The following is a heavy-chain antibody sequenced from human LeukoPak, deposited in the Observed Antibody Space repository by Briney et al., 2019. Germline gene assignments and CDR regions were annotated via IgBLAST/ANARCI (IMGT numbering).Heavy chain of an antibody. CDR3: ARAPITIFGVVIPPYGMDV. Sequence: SETPPLTCAVYGGSFSGYYWSWIRQPPGKGLEWIGEINHSGGTNYNPSLKSRVTISVDTSKNQLSLKLSSVTAADTAVYYCARAPITIFGVVIPPYGMDVWGQGTTVTVSS. V-gene: IGHV4-34*01. J-gene: IGHJ6*02. CDR2: INHSGGT. CDR1: GGSFSGYY. D-gene: IGHD3-3*01.